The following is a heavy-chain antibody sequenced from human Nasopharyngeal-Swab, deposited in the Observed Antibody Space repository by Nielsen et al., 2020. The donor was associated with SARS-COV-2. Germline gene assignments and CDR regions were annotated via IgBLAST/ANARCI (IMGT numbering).Heavy chain of an antibody. CDR1: GGSISSSSYY. D-gene: IGHD1-20*01. CDR2: IYYSGST. V-gene: IGHV4-39*02. CDR3: ARERMLTGTPFDY. Sequence: SETLSLTCTVSGGSISSSSYYWGWIRQPPGKGLEWIGSIYYSGSTYYNPSLKSRVTISVDTSKNQFSLKLSSVTAADTAVYYCARERMLTGTPFDYWGQGTLVTVSS. J-gene: IGHJ4*02.